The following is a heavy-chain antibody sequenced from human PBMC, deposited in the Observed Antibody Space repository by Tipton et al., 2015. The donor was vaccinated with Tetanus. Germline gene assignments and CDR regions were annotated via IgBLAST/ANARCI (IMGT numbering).Heavy chain of an antibody. J-gene: IGHJ4*02. V-gene: IGHV4-61*01. CDR1: GASVSRSSHY. D-gene: IGHD5-12*01. CDR2: VYHNGNT. Sequence: TLSLTCSVSGASVSRSSHYWTWIRQPPGKEPEWVGYVYHNGNTNYHPSLKGRLTLSLQRSKNQVSLKLISVTAADTAVYYCVRGRGLGAYSFGFEHWGQGALVTVSS. CDR3: VRGRGLGAYSFGFEH.